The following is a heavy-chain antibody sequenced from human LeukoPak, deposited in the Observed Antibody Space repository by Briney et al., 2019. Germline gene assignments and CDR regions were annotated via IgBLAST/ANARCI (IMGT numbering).Heavy chain of an antibody. CDR3: ARGGTQLPSHY. CDR1: GYTFTSYG. J-gene: IGHJ4*02. D-gene: IGHD6-6*01. Sequence: ASVKVSCKASGYTFTSYGIIWVRQAPGQGLEWMGWMNPNSGNTGYAQKFQGRVTMTRNTSISTAYMELSSLRSEDTAVYYCARGGTQLPSHYWGQGTLVTVSS. CDR2: MNPNSGNT. V-gene: IGHV1-8*02.